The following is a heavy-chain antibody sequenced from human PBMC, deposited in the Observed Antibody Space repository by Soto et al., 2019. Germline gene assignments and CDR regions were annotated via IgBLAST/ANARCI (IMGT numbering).Heavy chain of an antibody. D-gene: IGHD5-18*01. CDR2: INHSGST. V-gene: IGHV4-34*01. J-gene: IGHJ6*02. Sequence: PSETLSLTCAVYGGSFSGYYWSWIRQPPGKGLEWIGEINHSGSTSYNPSLKSRVTISVDTSKNQFSLKLSSVTAADTAVYYCARGGDSYGYGEYYYYGMDVWGQGTTVTVS. CDR1: GGSFSGYY. CDR3: ARGGDSYGYGEYYYYGMDV.